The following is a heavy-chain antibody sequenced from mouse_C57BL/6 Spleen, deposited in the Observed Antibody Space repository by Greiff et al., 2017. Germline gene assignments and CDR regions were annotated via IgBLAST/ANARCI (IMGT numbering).Heavy chain of an antibody. J-gene: IGHJ1*03. V-gene: IGHV1-80*01. CDR1: GYAFSSYW. CDR2: IYPGDGDT. Sequence: VQLQQSGAELVKPGASVKISCKASGYAFSSYWMNWVKQRPGKGLEWIGQIYPGDGDTNYNAKFKGKATLTADKTSSTAYMQLSSLTSEDSAVYFCATCATTVVARWYFDVWGTGTTVTVSS. CDR3: ATCATTVVARWYFDV. D-gene: IGHD1-1*01.